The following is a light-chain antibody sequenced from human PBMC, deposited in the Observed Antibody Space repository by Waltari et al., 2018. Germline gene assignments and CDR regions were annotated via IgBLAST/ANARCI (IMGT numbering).Light chain of an antibody. Sequence: EIVLTQSPGTLSLSPGESATLSCRASQSVSRTLAGYQQKPGQAPKLLIYGASIRATGIPDGFTGSGSGTDFSLTISSLEPEDFAIYFCQHYVRLPATFGQGTKVEIK. V-gene: IGKV3-20*01. CDR1: QSVSRT. CDR3: QHYVRLPAT. J-gene: IGKJ1*01. CDR2: GAS.